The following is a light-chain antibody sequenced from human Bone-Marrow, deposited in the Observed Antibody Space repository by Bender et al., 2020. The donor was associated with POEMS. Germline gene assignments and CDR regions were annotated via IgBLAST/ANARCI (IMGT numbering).Light chain of an antibody. CDR1: SSDVGSFNL. CDR2: DVS. J-gene: IGLJ3*02. CDR3: SSYTSSSTWM. V-gene: IGLV2-14*02. Sequence: QSALTQPASVSGSPGQSITISCTGTSSDVGSFNLVSWYHQHPGEAPKLMIYDVSHRPSGVSDRFSGSKSGNTASLTISGLQAEDEADYYCSSYTSSSTWMFGGGTRLTVL.